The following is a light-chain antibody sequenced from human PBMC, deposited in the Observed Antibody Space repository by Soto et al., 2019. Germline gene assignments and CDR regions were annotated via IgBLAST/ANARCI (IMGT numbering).Light chain of an antibody. CDR2: GAS. CDR1: QSVSSN. J-gene: IGKJ1*01. Sequence: EIVLTQSPGTLSLSPGERATLSCRASQSVSSNLAWYQQKPGQAPRLLIYGASTRATGIPATFSGSGSGTEFTLTISSLQSEDFAVYYCQQYNNWPPQWTFGQGTKVDIK. V-gene: IGKV3-15*01. CDR3: QQYNNWPPQWT.